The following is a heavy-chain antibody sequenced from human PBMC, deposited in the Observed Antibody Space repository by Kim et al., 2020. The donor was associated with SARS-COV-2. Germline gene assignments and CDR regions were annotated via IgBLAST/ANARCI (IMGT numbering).Heavy chain of an antibody. D-gene: IGHD4-4*01. V-gene: IGHV4-59*09. J-gene: IGHJ6*02. CDR3: ARGTYGNYDYYYGMDV. Sequence: SLKSRVTISVDTSKHQSSLKLSSVTAADTAVYYCARGTYGNYDYYYGMDVWGQGTTVTVSS.